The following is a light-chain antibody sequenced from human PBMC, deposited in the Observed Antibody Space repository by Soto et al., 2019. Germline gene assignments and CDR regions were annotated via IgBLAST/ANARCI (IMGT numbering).Light chain of an antibody. V-gene: IGKV3-20*01. CDR3: QQYGRSPPFT. CDR1: QYVSGNF. J-gene: IGKJ3*01. CDR2: DAS. Sequence: TVLTQSPGTLTLSPGERATLSCRASQYVSGNFLAWYQQKPGQAPRLLIYDASTRATGIPDRFSGSGSGTDFPLTISRLEPEDFAVYYCQQYGRSPPFTFGPGTKMDIK.